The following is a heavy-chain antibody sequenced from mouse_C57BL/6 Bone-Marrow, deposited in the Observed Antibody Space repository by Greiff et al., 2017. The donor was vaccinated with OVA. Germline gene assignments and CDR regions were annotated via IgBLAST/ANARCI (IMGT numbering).Heavy chain of an antibody. V-gene: IGHV1-52*01. D-gene: IGHD2-1*01. CDR1: GYTFTSYW. CDR3: ARAVIYYGNYAWFAY. CDR2: IDPSASET. J-gene: IGHJ3*01. Sequence: VQLQQPGAELVRPGSSVKLSCKASGYTFTSYWMHWVKQRPIQGLEWIGNIDPSASETHYNQKFKDKATLTVDKSSSTAYMQLSSLTSEDSAVYYCARAVIYYGNYAWFAYWGQGTLVTVSA.